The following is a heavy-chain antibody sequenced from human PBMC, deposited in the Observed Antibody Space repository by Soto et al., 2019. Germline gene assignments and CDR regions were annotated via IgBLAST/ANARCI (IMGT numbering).Heavy chain of an antibody. Sequence: QVQLVQSGGGVVQPGRSLRLSCVASGFGFNYYGMQWVRQAPGKGLEWVAGIWYDGSKSDFADSVKGRFNISRDNPKNYIYLKRNSLRADDTAVYYFRRGPGGSSWKHYSYYYGLDVWGQGKTVTVSS. CDR2: IWYDGSKS. J-gene: IGHJ6*02. CDR3: RRGPGGSSWKHYSYYYGLDV. V-gene: IGHV3-33*01. D-gene: IGHD6-13*01. CDR1: GFGFNYYG.